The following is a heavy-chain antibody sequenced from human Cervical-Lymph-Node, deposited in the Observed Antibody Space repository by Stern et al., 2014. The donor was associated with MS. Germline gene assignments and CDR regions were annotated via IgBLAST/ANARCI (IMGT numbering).Heavy chain of an antibody. Sequence: VQLVESGGGVVQPGRSLRVSCVASGFIFSNHGMHWVRQAPGKGLEWVAGISYEGRTTYYADSVKGRFTISRDNSKNTLYLQMTSLRAEDTAVFYCARDFSSSAWHYFDYWGQGALVTVSS. D-gene: IGHD6-19*01. CDR3: ARDFSSSAWHYFDY. J-gene: IGHJ4*02. CDR1: GFIFSNHG. V-gene: IGHV3-33*05. CDR2: ISYEGRTT.